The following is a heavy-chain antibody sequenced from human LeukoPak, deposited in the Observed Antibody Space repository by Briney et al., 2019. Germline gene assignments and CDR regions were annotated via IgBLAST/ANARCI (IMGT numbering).Heavy chain of an antibody. CDR1: GFTFSSYE. J-gene: IGHJ4*02. Sequence: GGSLRLSCAASGFTFSSYEMNWVRQAPGKGLEWVSYISSSGSTIYYADSLKGRFTISRDNAKNSLYLQMNSLRAEDTAVYYCARGTMFPYYFDYWGQGTLVTVSS. V-gene: IGHV3-48*03. D-gene: IGHD3-10*02. CDR3: ARGTMFPYYFDY. CDR2: ISSSGSTI.